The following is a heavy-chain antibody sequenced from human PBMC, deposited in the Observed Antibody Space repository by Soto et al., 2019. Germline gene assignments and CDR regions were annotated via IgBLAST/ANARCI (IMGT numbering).Heavy chain of an antibody. J-gene: IGHJ5*02. Sequence: QVQLVQSGAEVKKPGASVKVSCKASGYTFTRYGIGWVRQAPGQGLEWMGWISAYNSNTNYAQNLQGRVTMTTDTSTSTAYIELRSLRSDDTAVYYCARDEDYKLGAYGGWFDPWGQGTLVTVSS. CDR2: ISAYNSNT. D-gene: IGHD1-26*01. CDR3: ARDEDYKLGAYGGWFDP. CDR1: GYTFTRYG. V-gene: IGHV1-18*01.